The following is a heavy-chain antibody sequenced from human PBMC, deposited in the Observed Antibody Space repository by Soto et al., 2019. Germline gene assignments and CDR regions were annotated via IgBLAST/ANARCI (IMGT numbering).Heavy chain of an antibody. Sequence: GASVWVSCKASGYTFTSYGISWVRQAPGQGLEWMGWISAYNGNTNYAQKLQGRVTMTTDTSTSTAYMELRSLRSDDTAVYYCARDIPFSSSWYFDYWGQGTLVTVSS. V-gene: IGHV1-18*01. D-gene: IGHD6-13*01. CDR1: GYTFTSYG. J-gene: IGHJ4*02. CDR3: ARDIPFSSSWYFDY. CDR2: ISAYNGNT.